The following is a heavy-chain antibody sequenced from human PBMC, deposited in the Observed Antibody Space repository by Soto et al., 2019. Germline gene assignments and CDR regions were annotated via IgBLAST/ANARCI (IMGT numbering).Heavy chain of an antibody. D-gene: IGHD6-19*01. CDR1: GGSISSYY. J-gene: IGHJ4*02. Sequence: SEPLSLTCSVSGGSISSYYWSWIRQPPGKGLEWIGYIYYSGSTNYNPSLKSRVTISVDTSKNQFSLKLSSVTAADTAVYYCARFEYSSGRYGVFDYWGQGTLVTVSS. CDR3: ARFEYSSGRYGVFDY. CDR2: IYYSGST. V-gene: IGHV4-59*01.